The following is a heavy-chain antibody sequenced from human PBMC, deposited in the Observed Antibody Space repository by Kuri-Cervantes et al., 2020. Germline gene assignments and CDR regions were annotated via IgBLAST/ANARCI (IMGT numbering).Heavy chain of an antibody. CDR3: ARGPDYDFWSGYHYGMDV. D-gene: IGHD3-3*01. V-gene: IGHV3-23*01. CDR1: GFTFSSYA. Sequence: GASLKISWAASGFTFSSYAMSWVRQAPGKGLEWVSAISGSGGSTYYADSVKGRFTISRDNSKNTLYLQMNSLRAEDTAVYYCARGPDYDFWSGYHYGMDVWGQGTTVTVSS. CDR2: ISGSGGST. J-gene: IGHJ6*02.